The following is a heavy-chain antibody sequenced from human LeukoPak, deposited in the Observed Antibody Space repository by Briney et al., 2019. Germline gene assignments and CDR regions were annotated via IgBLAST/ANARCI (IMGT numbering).Heavy chain of an antibody. Sequence: ASVKVSCKASGYTFTSYYMHWVRQAPGQGLEWMGIINPSGGSTGYAQKFQGRVTITADKSTSTAYMELSSLRSEDTAVYYCAREVSVDTAIYFDYWGQGTLVTVSS. V-gene: IGHV1-46*01. D-gene: IGHD5-18*01. CDR1: GYTFTSYY. CDR3: AREVSVDTAIYFDY. CDR2: INPSGGST. J-gene: IGHJ4*02.